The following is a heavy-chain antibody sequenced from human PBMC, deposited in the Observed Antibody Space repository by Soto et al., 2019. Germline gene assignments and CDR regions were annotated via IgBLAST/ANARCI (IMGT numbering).Heavy chain of an antibody. J-gene: IGHJ4*02. CDR1: GFTFSSYW. CDR3: ARASFMGNDY. V-gene: IGHV3-7*05. D-gene: IGHD1-26*01. CDR2: INQDGSEK. Sequence: GGSLRLSCAASGFTFSSYWMTWVRQAPGKGLEWVANINQDGSEKHYVDSVRGRFTIARDNDKNSLFLQMDSLRAEDTAVYYCARASFMGNDYWGQGALVTVSS.